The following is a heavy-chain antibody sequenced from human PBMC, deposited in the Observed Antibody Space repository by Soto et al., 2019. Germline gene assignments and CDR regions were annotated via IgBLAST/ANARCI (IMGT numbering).Heavy chain of an antibody. CDR1: GFTFSSYG. D-gene: IGHD2-21*01. J-gene: IGHJ6*04. CDR2: IWYDGSNK. Sequence: GSLXLSCAASGFTFSSYGMHWVRQAPGKGLEWVAVIWYDGSNKYYADSVKGRFTISRDNSKNTLYLQMNSLRAEDTAVYYCARDVVPPNNMDVWGKGTTVTVSS. V-gene: IGHV3-33*01. CDR3: ARDVVPPNNMDV.